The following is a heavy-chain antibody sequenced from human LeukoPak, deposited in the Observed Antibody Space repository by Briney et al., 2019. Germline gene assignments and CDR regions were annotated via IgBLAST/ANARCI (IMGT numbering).Heavy chain of an antibody. CDR3: AREAGYSGFNWFDP. D-gene: IGHD5-12*01. V-gene: IGHV4-30-2*01. CDR1: GGSISSGGYS. CDR2: IYHSGST. Sequence: SETLSLTCAVSGGSISSGGYSWSWIRQPPGKGLEWIGYIYHSGSTYYNPSLKSRVTISVDRSKNQFSLKLSSVTAADTAVYYCAREAGYSGFNWFDPWGQGTLVTVSS. J-gene: IGHJ5*02.